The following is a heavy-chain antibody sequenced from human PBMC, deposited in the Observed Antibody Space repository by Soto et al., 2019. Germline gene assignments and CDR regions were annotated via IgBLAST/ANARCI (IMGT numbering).Heavy chain of an antibody. CDR1: VGSISSYY. D-gene: IGHD3-22*01. V-gene: IGHV4-59*01. J-gene: IGHJ4*02. CDR2: IYYSGST. CDR3: ARGTSYYYDSSGPYFDY. Sequence: KPSETLSLTCTVSVGSISSYYWSWIRQPPGKGLEWIGYIYYSGSTNYNPSLKSRVTISVDTSKYQFSLKLSSVTAADTAVYYCARGTSYYYDSSGPYFDYWGQGTLVTVSS.